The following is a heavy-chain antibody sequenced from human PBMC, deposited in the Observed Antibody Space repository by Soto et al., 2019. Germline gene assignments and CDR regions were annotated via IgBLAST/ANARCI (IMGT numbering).Heavy chain of an antibody. V-gene: IGHV1-18*01. CDR3: ARETRRFYGGNLGAYFDY. CDR1: GYTFTSYG. D-gene: IGHD4-17*01. Sequence: ASVKVSCKASGYTFTSYGISWVRQAPGQGLEWMGWISAYNGNTNYAQKLQGRVTMTTDTSTSTAYMELRSLRSDDTAVYYCARETRRFYGGNLGAYFDYWGQGTLVTVSS. J-gene: IGHJ4*02. CDR2: ISAYNGNT.